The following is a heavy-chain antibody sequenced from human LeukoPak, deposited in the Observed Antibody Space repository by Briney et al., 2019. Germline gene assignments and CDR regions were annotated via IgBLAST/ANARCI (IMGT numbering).Heavy chain of an antibody. J-gene: IGHJ4*02. CDR3: ARNLGGNSAFDY. Sequence: GGSLRLSCAASGFSFDDYAMHRVRQAPGKGLEGVSYISSSSSTIYYADSVKGRFTISRDNAKNSLYLQMNSLRAEDTAVYYCARNLGGNSAFDYWGQGTLVTVSS. V-gene: IGHV3-48*04. CDR1: GFSFDDYA. D-gene: IGHD4-23*01. CDR2: ISSSSSTI.